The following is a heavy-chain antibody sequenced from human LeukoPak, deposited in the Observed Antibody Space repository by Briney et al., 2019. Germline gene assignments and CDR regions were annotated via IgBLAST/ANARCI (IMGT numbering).Heavy chain of an antibody. CDR1: GFTFSSYA. Sequence: PGGSLRLSCAASGFTFSSYAMSWVRQAPGKGLEWVSAISGSGGSTYYADSVKGRFTISRDNSKNTLYLQMNSLRAEDTAVYYCAKDPRWEWELLQWFDPWGQGTLVTVSS. J-gene: IGHJ5*02. V-gene: IGHV3-23*01. CDR3: AKDPRWEWELLQWFDP. D-gene: IGHD1-26*01. CDR2: ISGSGGST.